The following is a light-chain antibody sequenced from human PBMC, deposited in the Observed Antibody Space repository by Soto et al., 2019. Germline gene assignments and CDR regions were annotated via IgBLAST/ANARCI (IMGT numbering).Light chain of an antibody. CDR3: AAWDASLNGPV. Sequence: QSVLTQPPSASGTPGQRVTISCSGSSSNIGNNYVYWYQHLPGTAPKLLIYRNNQRPSGVPDRFSVSKSGTSASLAISGLRSDDESDYYCAAWDASLNGPVFGGGTKLTVL. J-gene: IGLJ2*01. V-gene: IGLV1-47*01. CDR1: SSNIGNNY. CDR2: RNN.